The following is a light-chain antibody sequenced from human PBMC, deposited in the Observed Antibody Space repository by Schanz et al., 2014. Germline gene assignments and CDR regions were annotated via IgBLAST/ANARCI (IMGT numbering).Light chain of an antibody. CDR2: DAS. V-gene: IGKV3-20*01. Sequence: IVLTQSPGTLSLSPGERATLSCRASQSVSSSYLAWYQQKPGQAPRLLIYDASRRATGIPDRFSGSGSGTDFTLTISRLEPEDFATYYCQQATGFPPTFGGGTKVEIK. J-gene: IGKJ4*01. CDR3: QQATGFPPT. CDR1: QSVSSSY.